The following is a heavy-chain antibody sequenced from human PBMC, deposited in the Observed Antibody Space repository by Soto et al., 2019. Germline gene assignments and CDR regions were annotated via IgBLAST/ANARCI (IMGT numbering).Heavy chain of an antibody. V-gene: IGHV4-59*08. CDR1: GGSISSYY. J-gene: IGHJ5*02. CDR3: ARALTHSVRFLEWLRFDP. Sequence: SETLSLTCTVSGGSISSYYWSWIRQPPGKGLEWIGYIYYSGSTNYNPSLKSRVTISVDTSKNQFSLKLSSVTAADTAVYYCARALTHSVRFLEWLRFDPWGQGTLVTVSS. D-gene: IGHD3-3*01. CDR2: IYYSGST.